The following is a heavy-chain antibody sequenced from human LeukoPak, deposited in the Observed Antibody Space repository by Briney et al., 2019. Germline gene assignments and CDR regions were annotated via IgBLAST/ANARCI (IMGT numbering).Heavy chain of an antibody. D-gene: IGHD3-16*01. CDR3: AYRLGNSLYFY. CDR2: INPNSGGT. J-gene: IGHJ4*02. V-gene: IGHV1-2*02. Sequence: ASVKVSCKASGYTFTSYDINWVRQATGQGLEWMGWINPNSGGTSSAQKFQGRVTMTRDTSISTAYMELRSLRSDDTAVYYCAYRLGNSLYFYWGQGTLVTVSS. CDR1: GYTFTSYD.